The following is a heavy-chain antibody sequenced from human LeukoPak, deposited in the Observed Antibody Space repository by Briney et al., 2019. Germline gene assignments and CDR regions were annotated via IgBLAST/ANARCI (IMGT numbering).Heavy chain of an antibody. D-gene: IGHD2-2*01. Sequence: SQTLSLTCAISGDSVSSNSAAWNWIRQSPSRGLEWLGRTYYGSNWYNDYAVSVKSRITINPDTSKNQFSLHLNSVTPEDTAVYYCARVTPAAMDAFDYWGQGTLVTVSS. V-gene: IGHV6-1*01. CDR1: GDSVSSNSAA. J-gene: IGHJ4*02. CDR2: TYYGSNWYN. CDR3: ARVTPAAMDAFDY.